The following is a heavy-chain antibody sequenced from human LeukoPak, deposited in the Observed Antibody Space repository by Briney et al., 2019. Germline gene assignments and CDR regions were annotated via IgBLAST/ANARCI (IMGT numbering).Heavy chain of an antibody. CDR3: ARERGDDYGGNNLYYYYGMDV. CDR2: INTNTGNP. V-gene: IGHV7-4-1*02. CDR1: GYTFTSYG. Sequence: GASVKVSCKASGYTFTSYGISWVRQAPGQGLEWMGWINTNTGNPTYAQGFTGRFVFSLDTSVSTAYLQISSLKAEDTAVYYCARERGDDYGGNNLYYYYGMDVWGQGTTVTVSS. D-gene: IGHD4-23*01. J-gene: IGHJ6*02.